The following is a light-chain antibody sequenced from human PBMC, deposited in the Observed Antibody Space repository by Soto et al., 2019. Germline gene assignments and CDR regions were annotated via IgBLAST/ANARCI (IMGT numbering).Light chain of an antibody. J-gene: IGKJ1*01. CDR1: QSISSW. Sequence: DIQISQSPSTLSASVGGTVTITCRASQSISSWLAWYQQKPGIAPKLLIYKASTLQSGAPSRFSGSGYGTVFTLTISRLQPDDSATYYCQQYDVYSTFGQGTKVEIK. V-gene: IGKV1-5*03. CDR2: KAS. CDR3: QQYDVYST.